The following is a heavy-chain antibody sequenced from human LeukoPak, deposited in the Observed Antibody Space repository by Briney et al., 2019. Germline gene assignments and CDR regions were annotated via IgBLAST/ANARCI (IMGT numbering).Heavy chain of an antibody. CDR3: ARGPSRYYGSLYYYYYMDV. CDR1: GFTFSDYY. J-gene: IGHJ6*03. D-gene: IGHD3-16*01. V-gene: IGHV3-11*01. CDR2: ISSSGSTI. Sequence: PGGSLRLSCAASGFTFSDYYMSWIRQAPGKGLEWVSYISSSGSTIYYADSVKGRFTISRDNAKNSLYLQMNSLRAEDTAVYYCARGPSRYYGSLYYYYYMDVWGKGTTVTISS.